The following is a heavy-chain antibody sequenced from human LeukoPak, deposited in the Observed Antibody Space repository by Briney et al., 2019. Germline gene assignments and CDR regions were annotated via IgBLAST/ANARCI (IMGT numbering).Heavy chain of an antibody. Sequence: ASVKVSCKASGYTFTSYGISWVRQAPGQGLEWMGWISAYNGNTNYAQKLQGRVTMTTDTSTSTAYTELRSLRSDDTAVYYCARGDTIFGVVINFDYWGQGTLVTVSS. CDR1: GYTFTSYG. CDR2: ISAYNGNT. D-gene: IGHD3-3*01. J-gene: IGHJ4*02. CDR3: ARGDTIFGVVINFDY. V-gene: IGHV1-18*01.